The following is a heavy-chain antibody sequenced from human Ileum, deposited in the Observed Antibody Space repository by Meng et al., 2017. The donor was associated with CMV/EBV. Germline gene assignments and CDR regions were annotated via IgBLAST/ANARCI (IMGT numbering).Heavy chain of an antibody. D-gene: IGHD3-16*02. Sequence: GESLKISCAASGFTFSSYAMHWVRQAPGKGLEWVAIISYDGNNKYYADSVKGRFTISRDNSKNTLYLQMNSLRAEDTAVYYCARDRYNSQDYWGQGTLVTVSS. J-gene: IGHJ4*02. V-gene: IGHV3-30-3*01. CDR2: ISYDGNNK. CDR1: GFTFSSYA. CDR3: ARDRYNSQDY.